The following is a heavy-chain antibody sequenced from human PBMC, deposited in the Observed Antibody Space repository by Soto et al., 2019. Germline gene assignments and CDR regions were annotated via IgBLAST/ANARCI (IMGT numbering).Heavy chain of an antibody. CDR3: TRALSFGGGTFGY. CDR2: INPDSGGT. Sequence: QVQLVQSGAEVKKPGASVKVSCKTSGYTFTAYYIHWVRQAPGQGLEWMGCINPDSGGTKYAQKFQGRVAMTRDTSITTAYMDRSSLRSDDTAFYYCTRALSFGGGTFGYWGQGTLVTVSS. V-gene: IGHV1-2*02. D-gene: IGHD2-21*01. J-gene: IGHJ4*02. CDR1: GYTFTAYY.